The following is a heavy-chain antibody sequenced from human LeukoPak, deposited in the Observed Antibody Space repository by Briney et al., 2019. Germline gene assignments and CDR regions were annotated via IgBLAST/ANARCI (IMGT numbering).Heavy chain of an antibody. D-gene: IGHD3-22*01. CDR3: ARGLYDSGDYHYGIRAYYFDT. V-gene: IGHV4-34*01. Sequence: SETLSLTCAVSGASFSGDYWTWIRQPPGKGLECIAEINHSGRSNYNPSLKSRVTISVDTSKNHFSLNLSSVTAADTARYYCARGLYDSGDYHYGIRAYYFDTWGQGTLVTVSS. CDR2: INHSGRS. J-gene: IGHJ4*02. CDR1: GASFSGDY.